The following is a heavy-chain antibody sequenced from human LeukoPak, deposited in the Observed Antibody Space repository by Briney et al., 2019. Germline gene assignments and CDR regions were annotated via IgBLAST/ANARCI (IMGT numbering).Heavy chain of an antibody. CDR2: INPNSGGT. V-gene: IGHV1-2*02. CDR1: GYTFTCYY. D-gene: IGHD3-3*01. J-gene: IGHJ5*02. Sequence: ASVKVSCKASGYTFTCYYMHWVRQAPGQGLEWMGWINPNSGGTNYAQKFQGRVTMTRDTSISTAYMELSRLRSDDTAVYYCARYHAFWSGNSSFDPWGQGTLVTVSS. CDR3: ARYHAFWSGNSSFDP.